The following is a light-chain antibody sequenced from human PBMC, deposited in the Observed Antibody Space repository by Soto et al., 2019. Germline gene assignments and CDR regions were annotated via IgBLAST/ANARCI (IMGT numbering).Light chain of an antibody. J-gene: IGLJ2*01. Sequence: QTVVTQEPSLTVSPGGTVTLTCGSSTGAVPSGHYPYWFQQKPGQAPRTLIYDTSNKHSWTPARFSGSLLGGKAALTLSGAQPEDEAEYYCLLSYSGAREVFGGGTKVTVL. CDR1: TGAVPSGHY. V-gene: IGLV7-46*01. CDR3: LLSYSGAREV. CDR2: DTS.